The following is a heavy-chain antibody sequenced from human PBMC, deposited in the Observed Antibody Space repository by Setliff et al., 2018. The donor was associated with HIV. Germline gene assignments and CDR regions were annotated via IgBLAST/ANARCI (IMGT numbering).Heavy chain of an antibody. CDR3: ARDRVHNPSYNFWSGPTNYYYYMDV. J-gene: IGHJ6*03. Sequence: SSETLSLTCTVSGVSISDYSWSWIRQPPGKGLEWIGYISFSGSTNYNPSLKSRVTMSLDTSKSQFSLKLSSVTAADTAVYFCARDRVHNPSYNFWSGPTNYYYYMDVWGKGTTVTVSS. D-gene: IGHD3-3*01. V-gene: IGHV4-59*13. CDR2: ISFSGST. CDR1: GVSISDYS.